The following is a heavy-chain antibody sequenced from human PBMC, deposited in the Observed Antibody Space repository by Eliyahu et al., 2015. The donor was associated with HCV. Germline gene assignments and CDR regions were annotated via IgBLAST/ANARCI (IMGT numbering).Heavy chain of an antibody. CDR1: GGXIXXXY. D-gene: IGHD6-19*01. Sequence: QVQLQESGPGLVKPSETLSLTCTXSGGXIXXXYWXWIRQPPGKGLEWIGYIHYSGSXNYNPSLKSRVTISIDTSKNQFSLNLTSVTAADTAMYYCASGGGGIAVTGTGGWFDPWGQGTLVTVSS. V-gene: IGHV4-59*01. CDR2: IHYSGSX. J-gene: IGHJ5*02. CDR3: ASGGGGIAVTGTGGWFDP.